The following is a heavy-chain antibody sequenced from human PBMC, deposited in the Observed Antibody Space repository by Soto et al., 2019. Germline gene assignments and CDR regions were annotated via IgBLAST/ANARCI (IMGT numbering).Heavy chain of an antibody. CDR3: AKEGYGMDV. V-gene: IGHV4-59*01. J-gene: IGHJ6*02. CDR1: GGSISSYY. Sequence: SETLSLTCTVSGGSISSYYWSWIRQPPGKGLEWIGYNYYSGSTNYNPSLKSRVTISVDTSKNQFSLKLSSVTAADTAVYYCAKEGYGMDVWGQGTTVTVSS. CDR2: NYYSGST.